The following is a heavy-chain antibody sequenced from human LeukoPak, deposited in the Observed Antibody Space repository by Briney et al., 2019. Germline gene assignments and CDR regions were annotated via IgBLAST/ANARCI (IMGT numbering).Heavy chain of an antibody. CDR3: AGPPQAGPFDY. D-gene: IGHD6-19*01. J-gene: IGHJ4*02. CDR1: GFIFSNYW. CDR2: IKQDGSEK. Sequence: QPGGSLRLSCAASGFIFSNYWMTWVRQAPGKGLEWVANIKQDGSEKNYVDSVKGRFTVSRDNAKKSLYLQMSSLRVEDTAVYYCAGPPQAGPFDYWGQGTLVTVSS. V-gene: IGHV3-7*01.